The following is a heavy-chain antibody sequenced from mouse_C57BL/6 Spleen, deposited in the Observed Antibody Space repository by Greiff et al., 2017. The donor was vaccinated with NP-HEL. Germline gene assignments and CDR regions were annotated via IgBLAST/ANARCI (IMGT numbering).Heavy chain of an antibody. CDR1: GYTFTDYY. V-gene: IGHV1-26*01. J-gene: IGHJ4*01. Sequence: EVQLQQSGPELVKPGASVKISCKASGYTFTDYYMNWVKQSHGKSLEWIGDINPNNGGTSYNQKFKGKATLTVDKSSSTAYMELRSLTSEDSAVYYCASTVVHYAMDYWGQGTSVTVSS. D-gene: IGHD1-1*01. CDR2: INPNNGGT. CDR3: ASTVVHYAMDY.